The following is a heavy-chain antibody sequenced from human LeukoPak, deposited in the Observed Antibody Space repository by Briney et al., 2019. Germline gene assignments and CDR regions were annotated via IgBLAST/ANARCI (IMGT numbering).Heavy chain of an antibody. CDR2: IYYSGST. J-gene: IGHJ3*02. V-gene: IGHV4-30-4*08. CDR1: GGSISSGDYY. CDR3: ASYSSGWYDAFDI. Sequence: SETPSLTCTVSGGSISSGDYYWSWIRQPPGKGLEWIGYIYYSGSTYYNPSLKSRVTISVDTSKNQFSLKLSSVTAADTAVYYCASYSSGWYDAFDIWGQGTMVTVSS. D-gene: IGHD6-19*01.